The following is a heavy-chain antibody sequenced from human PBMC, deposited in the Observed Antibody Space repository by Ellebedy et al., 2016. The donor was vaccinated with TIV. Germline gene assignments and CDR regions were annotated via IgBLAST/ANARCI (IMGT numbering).Heavy chain of an antibody. D-gene: IGHD2-21*02. CDR1: GFTFSTYA. J-gene: IGHJ4*02. CDR3: ARDRHLVVTAILDY. Sequence: GESLKISXTASGFTFSTYALSRVRQAPGKGLEWVSSSYNSDRTYYADSVKGRFTISRDNSKNTLYLQMNSLRAEDTAVYYCARDRHLVVTAILDYWGQGTLVTVSS. V-gene: IGHV3-23*01. CDR2: SYNSDRT.